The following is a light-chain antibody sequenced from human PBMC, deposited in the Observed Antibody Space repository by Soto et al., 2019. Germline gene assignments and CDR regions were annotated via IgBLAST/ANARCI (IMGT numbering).Light chain of an antibody. J-gene: IGKJ2*01. Sequence: DIQMTQSPSSLSASVGDRVTITCRASQSISSYLNWYQQKPGKAPKLLIYAASSLQSGVPSRFSGSGSVTDFTLTISSLQPEDFATYYCQQSYRTPPDTFGQGTKLEIK. CDR2: AAS. V-gene: IGKV1-39*01. CDR1: QSISSY. CDR3: QQSYRTPPDT.